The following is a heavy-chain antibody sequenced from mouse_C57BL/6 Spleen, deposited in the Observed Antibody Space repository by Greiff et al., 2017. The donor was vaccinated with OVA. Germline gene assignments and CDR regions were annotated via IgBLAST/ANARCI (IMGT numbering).Heavy chain of an antibody. CDR1: GYTFTSYW. Sequence: QVQLQQPGAELVKPGASVKLSCKASGYTFTSYWITWVKQRPGQGLEWIGDIYPGSGSTNYNEKFKSKATLTVDTSSSTAYMQLSSLTSEDSAVYYCARDDGCNVRSFDYWGQGTTLTVSS. CDR2: IYPGSGST. D-gene: IGHD1-1*01. CDR3: ARDDGCNVRSFDY. J-gene: IGHJ2*01. V-gene: IGHV1-55*01.